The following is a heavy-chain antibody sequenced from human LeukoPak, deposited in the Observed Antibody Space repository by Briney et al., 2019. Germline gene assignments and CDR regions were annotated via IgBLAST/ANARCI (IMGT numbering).Heavy chain of an antibody. V-gene: IGHV4-39*07. CDR3: ARETAELGRSFDY. CDR1: GGSISSSSYY. D-gene: IGHD6-6*01. J-gene: IGHJ4*02. CDR2: IYYSGST. Sequence: SETLSLTCTVSGGSISSSSYYWGWIRQPPGKGLEWIGSIYYSGSTYYNPSLKSRVTISVDTSKNQFSLKLTSVTAADTAVYYCARETAELGRSFDYWGQGAQVTVSS.